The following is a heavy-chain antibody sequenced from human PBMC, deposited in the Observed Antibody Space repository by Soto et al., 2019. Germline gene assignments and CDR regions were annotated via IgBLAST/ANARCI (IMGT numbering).Heavy chain of an antibody. CDR2: IHPSGST. Sequence: QVQLQQWGAGLLKPSETLSLTCAVYDESLSGYYYTWTRQPPGKGLEWIGEIHPSGSTHYNPSLKTRVHLSQDPSKKPLSLNLISVTAADTAVYYCSRGIDAYKGGRTWGQGTLVTVSS. V-gene: IGHV4-34*02. CDR1: DESLSGYY. J-gene: IGHJ5*02. D-gene: IGHD1-1*01. CDR3: SRGIDAYKGGRT.